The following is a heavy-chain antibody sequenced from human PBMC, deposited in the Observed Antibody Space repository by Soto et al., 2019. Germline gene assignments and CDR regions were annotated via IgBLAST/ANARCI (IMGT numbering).Heavy chain of an antibody. J-gene: IGHJ4*02. V-gene: IGHV1-18*01. CDR2: ISAYHGKT. CDR1: GYTYTSYG. Sequence: ASAKIACKASGYTYTSYGIRWVRQAPGQGLEWMGWISAYHGKTKYAHKLQGRVTMTTHTSTSTAYMELRSLRSDDTAVYYCAADWTYYDSSGYSEDLSPRYWGQGTLVTVSS. D-gene: IGHD3-22*01. CDR3: AADWTYYDSSGYSEDLSPRY.